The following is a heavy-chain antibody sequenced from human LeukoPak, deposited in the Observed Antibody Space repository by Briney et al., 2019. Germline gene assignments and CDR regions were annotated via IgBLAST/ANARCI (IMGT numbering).Heavy chain of an antibody. D-gene: IGHD1-26*01. V-gene: IGHV1-18*01. CDR2: ISAYNGNT. CDR3: ARVFGGGSYYLNYFDY. J-gene: IGHJ4*02. Sequence: ASVKVSCKASGYTFTSYGISWVRQAPGQGLEWMGWISAYNGNTNYAQKLKGRVTMTTDTSTSTAYMELRSLRSDDTAVYYCARVFGGGSYYLNYFDYWGQGTLVTVSS. CDR1: GYTFTSYG.